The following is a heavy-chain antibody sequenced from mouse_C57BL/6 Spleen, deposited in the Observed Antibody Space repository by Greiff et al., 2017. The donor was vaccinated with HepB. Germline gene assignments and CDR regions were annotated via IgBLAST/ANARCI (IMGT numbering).Heavy chain of an antibody. CDR1: GFTFSDFY. J-gene: IGHJ4*01. V-gene: IGHV7-1*01. D-gene: IGHD2-10*02. Sequence: EVNLVESGGGLVQSGRSLRLSCATSGFTFSDFYMEWVRQAPGKGLEWIAASRNKANDYTTEYSASVKGRFIVSRDTSQSILYLQMNALRAVDTAIYYCARDPRYYAMDYWGQGTSVTVSS. CDR2: SRNKANDYTT. CDR3: ARDPRYYAMDY.